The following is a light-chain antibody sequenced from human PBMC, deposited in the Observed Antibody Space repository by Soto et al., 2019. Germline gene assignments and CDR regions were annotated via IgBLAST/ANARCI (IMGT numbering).Light chain of an antibody. CDR3: QQSYSTLSIT. Sequence: DIQMTQSPSSLSASVGDRVTITCRASESISRHLNWYQQKPGKAPKLLIYAASSLQNGVPSRFSGSGSGTDFTLTISNLQPENFATYYCQQSYSTLSITFGQGTRLEIK. CDR1: ESISRH. J-gene: IGKJ5*01. V-gene: IGKV1-39*01. CDR2: AAS.